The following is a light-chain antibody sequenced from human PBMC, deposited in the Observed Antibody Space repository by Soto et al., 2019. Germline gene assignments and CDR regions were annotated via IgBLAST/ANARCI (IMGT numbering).Light chain of an antibody. J-gene: IGLJ1*01. V-gene: IGLV2-14*01. Sequence: QSALTQPASVSGAPGQSITLSCTGTSSDVGGDNYVYWYQQHPGKAPKLMIYDVTNRHPGVSNGFSGSKSSNTACLTLAGLQAEDEADDYCSSYTRSSFYVFGTGTKLTVL. CDR2: DVT. CDR1: SSDVGGDNY. CDR3: SSYTRSSFYV.